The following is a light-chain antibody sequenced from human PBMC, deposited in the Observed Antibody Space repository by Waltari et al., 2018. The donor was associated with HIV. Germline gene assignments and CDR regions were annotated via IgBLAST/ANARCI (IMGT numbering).Light chain of an antibody. CDR2: DVS. Sequence: QSALTQPASVSGSPGQSITISCTGTSSDVGGYNSVSWYQQYPGKAPKIMIYDVSNRPSGVSNRFSGSKSGNTDSLTISGLQAEDEADYYCSSYTSSSTRVFGGGTKLTVL. CDR1: SSDVGGYNS. J-gene: IGLJ3*02. V-gene: IGLV2-14*01. CDR3: SSYTSSSTRV.